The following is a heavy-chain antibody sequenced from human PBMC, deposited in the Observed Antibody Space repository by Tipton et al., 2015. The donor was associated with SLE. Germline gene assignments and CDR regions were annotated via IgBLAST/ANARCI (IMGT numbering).Heavy chain of an antibody. V-gene: IGHV1-69*18. CDR3: ARGPYDDVLTAYLRYFDY. CDR1: GGTFSSYA. CDR2: IIPIFGTA. D-gene: IGHD3-9*01. Sequence: QLVQSGAEVKKPGSSVKVSCKASGGTFSSYAISWVRQAPGQGLEWMGRIIPIFGTANYAQKFQGRVTITADESTSTAYMELSSLRSEDTAVYYCARGPYDDVLTAYLRYFDYWGQGTLVTVSS. J-gene: IGHJ4*02.